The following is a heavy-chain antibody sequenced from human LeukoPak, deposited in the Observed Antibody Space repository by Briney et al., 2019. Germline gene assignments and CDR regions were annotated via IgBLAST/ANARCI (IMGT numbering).Heavy chain of an antibody. CDR2: IYYSGST. V-gene: IGHV4-39*01. D-gene: IGHD4/OR15-4a*01. CDR3: ATPLGNYGTRYYYMDV. CDR1: GGSISSSSYY. Sequence: PSETLSLTCTVSGGSISSSSYYWGWIRQPPGKGLEWIGSIYYSGSTYYNPSLKSRVTISVDTSKNQFSLKLSSVTAADTAVYYCATPLGNYGTRYYYMDVWGKGTTVTVSS. J-gene: IGHJ6*03.